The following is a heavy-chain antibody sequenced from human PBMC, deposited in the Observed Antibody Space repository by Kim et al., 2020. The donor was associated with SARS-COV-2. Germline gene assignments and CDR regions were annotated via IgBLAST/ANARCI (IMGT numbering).Heavy chain of an antibody. CDR1: GGSISSYY. CDR2: IYYSGST. CDR3: ARGGRQCSGGSCYLSWFDP. D-gene: IGHD2-15*01. J-gene: IGHJ5*02. V-gene: IGHV4-59*13. Sequence: SETLSLTCTVSGGSISSYYWSWIRQPPGKGLEWIGYIYYSGSTNYNPSLKSRVTISVDTSKNQFSLKLSSVTAADTAVYYCARGGRQCSGGSCYLSWFDPWGQGTLVTVSS.